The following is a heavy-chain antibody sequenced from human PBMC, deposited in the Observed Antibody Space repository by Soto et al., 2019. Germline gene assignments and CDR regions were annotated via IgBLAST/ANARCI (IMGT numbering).Heavy chain of an antibody. CDR2: ISSSSSYI. Sequence: EVQLVESGGGLVKPGGSLRLSCAASGFTFSSYSMNWVRQAPGKGLEWVSSISSSSSYIYYADSVKGRFTISRDNAKNSLYLQMNSLRAEDTAVYYCARDRDYCSSTSCPSRGMDVWGQGTTVTVSS. CDR3: ARDRDYCSSTSCPSRGMDV. D-gene: IGHD2-2*01. CDR1: GFTFSSYS. J-gene: IGHJ6*02. V-gene: IGHV3-21*01.